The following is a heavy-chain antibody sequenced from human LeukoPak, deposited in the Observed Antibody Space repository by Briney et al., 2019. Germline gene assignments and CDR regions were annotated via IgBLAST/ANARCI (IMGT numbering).Heavy chain of an antibody. V-gene: IGHV3-30*18. Sequence: PGRSLRLSCSAAGCTFRSYVMHLVRQAPGKGLEWVAVISYAGSNKYYADSVKGRFTISRDNSKNTVFLQMSSLRPQDTAVYYCVKELSYGFDYWGQGVLVTVSS. J-gene: IGHJ4*02. CDR1: GCTFRSYV. CDR3: VKELSYGFDY. D-gene: IGHD5-18*01. CDR2: ISYAGSNK.